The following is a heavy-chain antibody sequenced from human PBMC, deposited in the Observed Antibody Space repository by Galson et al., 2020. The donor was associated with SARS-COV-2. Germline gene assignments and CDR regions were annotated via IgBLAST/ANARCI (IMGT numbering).Heavy chain of an antibody. D-gene: IGHD3-9*01. V-gene: IGHV4-59*13. CDR2: IYYSGST. Sequence: SETLSLTCTVSGGSISSYYWSWIRQPPGKGLEWIGYIYYSGSTHYNPSLKSRVTISVDTSKNQFSLKLSSVTAADTAVYYCARGSGGDILTGYYPHFDYWCQGTLVTVSS. CDR3: ARGSGGDILTGYYPHFDY. CDR1: GGSISSYY. J-gene: IGHJ4*02.